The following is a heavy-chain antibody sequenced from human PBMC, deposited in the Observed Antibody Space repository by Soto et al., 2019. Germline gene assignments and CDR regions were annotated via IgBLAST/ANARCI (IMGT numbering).Heavy chain of an antibody. CDR1: GGTFSSYA. D-gene: IGHD5-12*01. CDR2: IIPIFGTA. Sequence: QVQLVQSGAEVKKPGSSVKVSCKASGGTFSSYAISWVRQAPGQGLEWMGGIIPIFGTANYAQKFQGRVTITADESTSIAYMELSSLRSEDTAVYYCARGPYSGYDYVGNYFDYWGQGTLVTVSS. CDR3: ARGPYSGYDYVGNYFDY. J-gene: IGHJ4*02. V-gene: IGHV1-69*01.